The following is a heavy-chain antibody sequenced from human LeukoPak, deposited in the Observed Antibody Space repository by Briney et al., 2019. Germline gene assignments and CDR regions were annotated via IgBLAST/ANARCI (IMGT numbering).Heavy chain of an antibody. V-gene: IGHV4-59*01. CDR3: ARVFDSGSQAYFYYMDV. Sequence: SETLSLTCTVSGGSISGFYWSWIRQPPGKGLEWIGYIYYSGTTTYNPSLKSRVTISIDMSNNHFSLNLRSVTAADTAVYYCARVFDSGSQAYFYYMDVWGKGTTVTISS. J-gene: IGHJ6*03. CDR2: IYYSGTT. D-gene: IGHD3-10*01. CDR1: GGSISGFY.